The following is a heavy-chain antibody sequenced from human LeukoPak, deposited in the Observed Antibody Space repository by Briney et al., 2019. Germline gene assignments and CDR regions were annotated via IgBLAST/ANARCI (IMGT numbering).Heavy chain of an antibody. D-gene: IGHD3-22*01. Sequence: SETLSLTCAVYGGSFSGYYWSWIRQPPGKGLEWIGEINHSGSTNYNPSLKSRVTISVDTSKNQFSLKLSSVTAADTAVYYCARVAIVVVITTNHYYFDYWGQGTLVTVSS. V-gene: IGHV4-34*01. CDR1: GGSFSGYY. J-gene: IGHJ4*02. CDR3: ARVAIVVVITTNHYYFDY. CDR2: INHSGST.